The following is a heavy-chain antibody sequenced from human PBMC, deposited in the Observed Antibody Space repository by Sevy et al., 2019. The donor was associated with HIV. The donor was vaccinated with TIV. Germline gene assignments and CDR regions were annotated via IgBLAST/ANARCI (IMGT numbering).Heavy chain of an antibody. V-gene: IGHV2-5*01. CDR1: GFSFDTSGVG. CDR2: IYWNDDD. J-gene: IGHJ3*02. CDR3: VNRGGYCSGGTCRYGDAFDI. Sequence: SGPTLVKPTQTLTLTCTFSGFSFDTSGVGVAWIRQPPGKALEWLALIYWNDDDRYSPSLKSRLTITKDTSKNQVVLTMTKMDPVETATYFCVNRGGYCSGGTCRYGDAFDIWGQGTMVTVSS. D-gene: IGHD2-15*01.